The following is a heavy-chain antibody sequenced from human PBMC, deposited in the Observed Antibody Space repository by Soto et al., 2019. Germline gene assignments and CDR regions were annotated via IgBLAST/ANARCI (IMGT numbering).Heavy chain of an antibody. CDR1: GFTFSSDV. D-gene: IGHD5-12*01. V-gene: IGHV3-33*01. J-gene: IGHJ5*02. CDR2: IWYDGSNK. CDR3: ARDGGCRDGYTVGCNWFDP. Sequence: GGSLRLSCAASGFTFSSDVMHWVRQAPGKGLEWVAVIWYDGSNKYYADSVKGRFTISRDNSKNTLYLQMNSLRAEDTAVYYCARDGGCRDGYTVGCNWFDP.